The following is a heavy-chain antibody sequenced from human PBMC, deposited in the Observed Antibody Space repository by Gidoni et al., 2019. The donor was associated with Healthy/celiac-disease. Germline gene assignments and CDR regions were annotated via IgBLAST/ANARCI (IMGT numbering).Heavy chain of an antibody. CDR3: ARGRERVRRSLYGMDV. J-gene: IGHJ6*02. CDR1: AYTFTSYD. D-gene: IGHD6-19*01. Sequence: HVQLVQSGAEVTNPGASVTVSCKATAYTFTSYDINWVRQATGQGLEWMGWMNPNSGNTGYEQKFQGRVTMTRNTSISTAYMERSSLRSEETAVYYCARGRERVRRSLYGMDVWGQGTTVTVSS. V-gene: IGHV1-8*01. CDR2: MNPNSGNT.